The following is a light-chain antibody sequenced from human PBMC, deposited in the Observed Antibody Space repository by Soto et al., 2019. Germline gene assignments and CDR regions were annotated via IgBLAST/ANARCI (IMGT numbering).Light chain of an antibody. CDR2: AAS. V-gene: IGKV1-39*01. CDR3: QQTYTTPWT. CDR1: QRMSGW. J-gene: IGKJ1*01. Sequence: DIQMTPSPSTLSASVGDTVTITCRASQRMSGWLAWHQQKPGKAPKLLIYAASSLQTWVPSTFSGSGSGTDFTLTISSLQPEDFATYYCQQTYTTPWTFGQGTKVDIK.